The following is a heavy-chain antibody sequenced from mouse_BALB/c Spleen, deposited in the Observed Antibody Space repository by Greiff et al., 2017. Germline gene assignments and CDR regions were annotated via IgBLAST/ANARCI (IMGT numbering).Heavy chain of an antibody. CDR3: ARGDYYGSSYNWFAY. D-gene: IGHD1-1*01. J-gene: IGHJ3*01. CDR1: GFTFSDYY. V-gene: IGHV5-4*02. CDR2: ISDGGSYT. Sequence: EVKLMESGGGLVKPGGSLKLSCAASGFTFSDYYMYWVRQTPEKRLEWVATISDGGSYTYYPDSVKGRFTISRDNAKNNLYLQMSSLKSEDTAMYYCARGDYYGSSYNWFAYWGQGTLVTVSA.